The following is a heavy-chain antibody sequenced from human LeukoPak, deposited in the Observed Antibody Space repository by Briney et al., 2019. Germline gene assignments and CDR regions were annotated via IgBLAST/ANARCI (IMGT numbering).Heavy chain of an antibody. V-gene: IGHV6-1*01. CDR2: TYYRSKWYN. D-gene: IGHD6-19*01. CDR1: GDSVSSNSAA. Sequence: SQTLSLTCAISGDSVSSNSAAWNWIWQSPSRGLEWLGRTYYRSKWYNDYAVSVKSRITINPDTSKNQFSLQLNSVTPEDTAVYYCARDSVAGTFGRYYYGMDVWGQGTTVTVSS. CDR3: ARDSVAGTFGRYYYGMDV. J-gene: IGHJ6*02.